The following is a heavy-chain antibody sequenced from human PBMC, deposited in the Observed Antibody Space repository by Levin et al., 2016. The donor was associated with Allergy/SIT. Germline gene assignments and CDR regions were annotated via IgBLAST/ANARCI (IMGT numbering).Heavy chain of an antibody. Sequence: SETLSLTCTVSGGSISSYYWSWIRQPPGKGLEWIGYIYHSGSTKYNPSLESRVTISVDTSKNQFSLNLSSVTAADTAVYYCARSGDGYSLSWFDSWGQGTLVTVSS. V-gene: IGHV4-59*01. CDR3: ARSGDGYSLSWFDS. CDR2: IYHSGST. D-gene: IGHD5-24*01. J-gene: IGHJ5*01. CDR1: GGSISSYY.